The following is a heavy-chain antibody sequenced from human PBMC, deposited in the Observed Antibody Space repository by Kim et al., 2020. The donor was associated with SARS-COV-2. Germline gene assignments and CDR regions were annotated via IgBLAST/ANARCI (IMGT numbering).Heavy chain of an antibody. Sequence: GGSLRLSCAASGFTFSTYSMSWVRQAPGKGLEWVSTIGDSGGSAYYADSVKGRFTISRDNSKNTLYLQMNSLTVEDTAVYYCAKDLRVGVTPFWDYWGQGTLVSVSS. V-gene: IGHV3-23*01. CDR1: GFTFSTYS. CDR2: IGDSGGSA. D-gene: IGHD1-26*01. CDR3: AKDLRVGVTPFWDY. J-gene: IGHJ4*02.